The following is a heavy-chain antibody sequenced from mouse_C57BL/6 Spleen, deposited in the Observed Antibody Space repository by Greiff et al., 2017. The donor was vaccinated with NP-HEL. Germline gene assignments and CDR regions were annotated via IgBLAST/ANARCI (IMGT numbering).Heavy chain of an antibody. CDR1: GYTFTGYW. J-gene: IGHJ2*01. CDR3: ARSRQLRLRDY. Sequence: VQLQQSGAELMKPGASVKLSCKATGYTFTGYWIEWVKQRPGHGLEWIGEILPGSGSTTYNEKFKGKATFTADTSSNTAYRQLSSLTTEDSAIYYCARSRQLRLRDYWGQGTTLTVSS. D-gene: IGHD3-2*02. CDR2: ILPGSGST. V-gene: IGHV1-9*01.